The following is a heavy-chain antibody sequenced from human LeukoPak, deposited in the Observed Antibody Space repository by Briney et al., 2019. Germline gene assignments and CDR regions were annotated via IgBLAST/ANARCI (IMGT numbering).Heavy chain of an antibody. CDR3: ARREVGATFDY. CDR2: INYSGST. V-gene: IGHV4-39*01. J-gene: IGHJ4*02. Sequence: SETLSLTCTVSGGSIISSTYYWGWIRQPPGKGLEWIGTINYSGSTYYNPSLKSRVTISIDTSKNQFSLKLSSVTAADTAMYYCARREVGATFDYWGQGTLVTVCS. D-gene: IGHD1-26*01. CDR1: GGSIISSTYY.